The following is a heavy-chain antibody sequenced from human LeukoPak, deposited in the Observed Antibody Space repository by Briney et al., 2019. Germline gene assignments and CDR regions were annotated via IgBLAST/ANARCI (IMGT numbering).Heavy chain of an antibody. D-gene: IGHD6-13*01. CDR1: GGSISSYY. Sequence: SETLSLTCTVSGGSISSYYWSWIRQPPGKGLEWIGYIYYSGSTNYNPSLKSRVTISVDTSKNQFSLKLSSVTAADTAVYYCARDPGYSSSWYFFDYWGQGTLVTVSS. J-gene: IGHJ4*02. V-gene: IGHV4-59*01. CDR2: IYYSGST. CDR3: ARDPGYSSSWYFFDY.